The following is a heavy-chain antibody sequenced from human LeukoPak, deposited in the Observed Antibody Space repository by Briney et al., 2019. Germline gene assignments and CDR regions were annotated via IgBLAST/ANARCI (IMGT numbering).Heavy chain of an antibody. D-gene: IGHD6-13*01. CDR1: GGSISSTDYY. CDR3: ARVAAAGLSRFNP. V-gene: IGHV4-39*01. J-gene: IGHJ5*02. Sequence: SETLSLTCTVSGGSISSTDYYWGWIRQPPGKGLQWIGSIYYSGTAYYYTPSLKSRVTISVDTSKNQFSLKLSSVTAADTAVYFCARVAAAGLSRFNPWGQGTLVTVS. CDR2: IYYSGTAY.